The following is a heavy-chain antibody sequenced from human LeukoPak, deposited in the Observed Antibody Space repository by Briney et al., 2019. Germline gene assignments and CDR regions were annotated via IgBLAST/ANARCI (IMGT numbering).Heavy chain of an antibody. CDR1: GGSINTANYY. J-gene: IGHJ3*02. D-gene: IGHD3-22*01. V-gene: IGHV4-30-4*08. CDR2: ISYSGTP. CDR3: AREYYYDSSGYYHRRAFDI. Sequence: SETLSLTCNVSGGSINTANYYWTWIRQPPGKGLEWIGYISYSGTPYYNPSLNSRVTISLDTSKNQFSLILNSVTAADTAMYYCAREYYYDSSGYYHRRAFDIWGQGTMVTVSS.